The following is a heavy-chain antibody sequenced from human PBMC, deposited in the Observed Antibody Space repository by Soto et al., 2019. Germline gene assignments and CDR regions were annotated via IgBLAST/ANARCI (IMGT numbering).Heavy chain of an antibody. CDR2: ISGSGGSP. J-gene: IGHJ4*01. Sequence: EVQILDSGGGLVQPGGSLRLSCAASGFTFSSYTMAWVRRPPGKGLEWVSSISGSGGSPYYADSVQGRFSISRDNSKNTLSLLMNSLRVEDTATYYCTKARCSGDSCHVPEYWGHGTLVTVSS. D-gene: IGHD2-21*01. V-gene: IGHV3-23*01. CDR3: TKARCSGDSCHVPEY. CDR1: GFTFSSYT.